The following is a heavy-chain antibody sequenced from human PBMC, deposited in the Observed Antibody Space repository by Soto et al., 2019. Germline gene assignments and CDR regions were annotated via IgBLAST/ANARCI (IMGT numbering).Heavy chain of an antibody. J-gene: IGHJ6*02. V-gene: IGHV4-30-4*01. CDR3: ARVVYDYVWGSYGGMDV. CDR1: GGSISSGDYY. CDR2: IYYSGST. D-gene: IGHD3-16*01. Sequence: SETLSLTCTVSGGSISSGDYYWSWIRQPPGKGLEWIGYIYYSGSTYYNPSLKSRVTISVDTSKNQFSLKLSSVTAADTAVYYCARVVYDYVWGSYGGMDVRGQGTTVTVSS.